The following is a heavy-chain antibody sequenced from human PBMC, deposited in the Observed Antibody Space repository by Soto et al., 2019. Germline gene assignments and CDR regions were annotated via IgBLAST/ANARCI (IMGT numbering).Heavy chain of an antibody. CDR3: AKGPLKSTVTTKGFDY. D-gene: IGHD4-17*01. CDR2: ISYDGSNK. J-gene: IGHJ4*02. CDR1: GFTFSSYG. Sequence: GGSLRLSCAASGFTFSSYGMHWVRQAPGKGLEWVAVISYDGSNKYYADSVKGRFTISRDNSKNTLYLQMNSLRAEDTAVYYCAKGPLKSTVTTKGFDYWGQGTLVTVSS. V-gene: IGHV3-30*18.